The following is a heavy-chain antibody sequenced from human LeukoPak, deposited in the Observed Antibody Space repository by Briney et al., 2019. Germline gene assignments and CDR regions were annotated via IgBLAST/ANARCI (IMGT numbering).Heavy chain of an antibody. J-gene: IGHJ3*02. CDR2: INHSGST. D-gene: IGHD6-19*01. Sequence: SETLSLTCAVYGGSFSGYYWSWIRQAPGKGLEWIGEINHSGSTNYNPSLKSRVTISVDTSKKQFSLKLSYVTAADTAVYYCARGSYSSGWYRGSAFDIWGQGTMVTVSS. CDR3: ARGSYSSGWYRGSAFDI. CDR1: GGSFSGYY. V-gene: IGHV4-34*01.